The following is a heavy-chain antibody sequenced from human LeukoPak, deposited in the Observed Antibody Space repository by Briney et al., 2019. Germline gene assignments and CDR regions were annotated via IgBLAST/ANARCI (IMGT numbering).Heavy chain of an antibody. V-gene: IGHV3-30*18. J-gene: IGHJ4*02. CDR3: AKEFSGYLASFEY. CDR2: TSFDGSYK. CDR1: GFTFSSYG. D-gene: IGHD3-22*01. Sequence: GGSLRLSCAASGFTFSSYGMHWVCQAPGKGLEWVAMTSFDGSYKNCADSVKGRFTISRDNSKNRLYLQMNSLRAEDTAVYYCAKEFSGYLASFEYWGQGTLVTVSS.